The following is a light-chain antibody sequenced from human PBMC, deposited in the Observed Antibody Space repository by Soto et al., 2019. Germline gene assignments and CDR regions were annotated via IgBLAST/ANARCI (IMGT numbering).Light chain of an antibody. CDR1: QSIRNY. CDR2: AAE. V-gene: IGKV3-15*01. Sequence: EIVMTQSPATLSVSPGESATLSCRASQSIRNYLAWYKQIPGQPPRLLIYAAESRANGVPGRFTGSGSGTVFTLTINSLQPEDFGVYYCQQYDSWPPITFGQGTRLEIK. J-gene: IGKJ5*01. CDR3: QQYDSWPPIT.